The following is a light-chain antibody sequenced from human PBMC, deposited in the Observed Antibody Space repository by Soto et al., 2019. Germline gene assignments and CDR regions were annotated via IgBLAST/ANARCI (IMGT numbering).Light chain of an antibody. CDR3: QQYGASPPT. Sequence: VLTPSPATLSLSPGERATLSCRASQSVGSSLAWYQQKPGKPPRLRINDSPNRATGIPARFSGSGSGTDFTLTISRLEPEDFAVYYCQQYGASPPTFGQGTKVDIK. V-gene: IGKV3-11*01. CDR1: QSVGSS. CDR2: DSP. J-gene: IGKJ1*01.